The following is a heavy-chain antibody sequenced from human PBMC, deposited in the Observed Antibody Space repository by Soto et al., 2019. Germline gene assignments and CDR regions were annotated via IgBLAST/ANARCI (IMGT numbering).Heavy chain of an antibody. Sequence: GGSLRLSCIVSGFTFSSYEMNWVRQAPGKGLEWVSYISSSGSTIYYADSVKGRFTISRDNAKNILYLQMDSLREEDTAVYYCARGYCIDGVCYVGLIDIWGQGTQVTVSS. CDR1: GFTFSSYE. D-gene: IGHD2-8*01. CDR3: ARGYCIDGVCYVGLIDI. CDR2: ISSSGSTI. J-gene: IGHJ4*02. V-gene: IGHV3-48*03.